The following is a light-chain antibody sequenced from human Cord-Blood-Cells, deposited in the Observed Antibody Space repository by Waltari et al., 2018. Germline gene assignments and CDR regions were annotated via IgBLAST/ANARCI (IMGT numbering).Light chain of an antibody. CDR1: SSHVGGSTY. Sequence: QSALPQPASVSGSHGQSITISCTGTSSHVGGSTYLSWYQQHPGKAPKLMIYDVSNRPSGVSNRFSGSKSGNTASLTISGLQAEDEADYYCSSYTSSSTVVFGGGTKLTVL. CDR3: SSYTSSSTVV. V-gene: IGLV2-14*01. CDR2: DVS. J-gene: IGLJ2*01.